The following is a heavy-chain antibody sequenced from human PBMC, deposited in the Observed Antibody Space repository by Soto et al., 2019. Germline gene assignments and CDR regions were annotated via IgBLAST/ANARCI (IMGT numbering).Heavy chain of an antibody. CDR1: GGYISGGGDS. D-gene: IGHD2-2*01. J-gene: IGHJ4*02. Sequence: SEPLRVTRGVAGGYISGGGDSWSWIRQPPGKGLEWIGYMYHSGSTYYNPSLKSRVTISIDRSKNQFSLKLSSVTAADTAVYYCARVPDYWGQGILVTVSS. CDR3: ARVPDY. V-gene: IGHV4-30-2*01. CDR2: MYHSGST.